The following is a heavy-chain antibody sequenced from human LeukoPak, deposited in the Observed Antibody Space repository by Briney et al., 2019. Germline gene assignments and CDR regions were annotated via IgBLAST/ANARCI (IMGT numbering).Heavy chain of an antibody. CDR1: GFTVSSNY. D-gene: IGHD3-22*01. Sequence: GGSLRLSCAASGFTVSSNYVSWVRQAPGKGLEWVSVIYSGGSTYYADSVKGRFTISRDNSKNTLYLQMNSLRAEDTAVYYCAREGYYYDSSGYYHYFDYWGQGTLVTVSS. V-gene: IGHV3-53*01. J-gene: IGHJ4*02. CDR2: IYSGGST. CDR3: AREGYYYDSSGYYHYFDY.